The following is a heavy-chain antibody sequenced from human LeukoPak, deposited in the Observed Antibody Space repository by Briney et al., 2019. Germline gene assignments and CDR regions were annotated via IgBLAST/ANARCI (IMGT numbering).Heavy chain of an antibody. J-gene: IGHJ4*02. Sequence: GESLKISCKGSGYSFTSYWIGWVRRMPGKGLEWMGIIYPGDSDTRYSPSFQGQVTISADKSISTAYLQWSSLKASDTAMYYCARMGWVYSSSVPYYFDYWGQGTLVTVSS. CDR2: IYPGDSDT. CDR1: GYSFTSYW. D-gene: IGHD6-13*01. CDR3: ARMGWVYSSSVPYYFDY. V-gene: IGHV5-51*01.